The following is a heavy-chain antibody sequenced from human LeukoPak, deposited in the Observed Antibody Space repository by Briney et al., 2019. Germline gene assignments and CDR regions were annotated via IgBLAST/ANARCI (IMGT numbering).Heavy chain of an antibody. Sequence: GGSLRLSCAAFGFTFSSYSMNWVRQAPGKGLEWVSSISSSSSYIYYADSVKGRFTISRDNAKNSLYLQMNSLRAEDTAVYYCARDGGATLVRGVITFDYWGQGTLVTVSS. V-gene: IGHV3-21*01. CDR2: ISSSSSYI. J-gene: IGHJ4*02. CDR3: ARDGGATLVRGVITFDY. CDR1: GFTFSSYS. D-gene: IGHD3-10*01.